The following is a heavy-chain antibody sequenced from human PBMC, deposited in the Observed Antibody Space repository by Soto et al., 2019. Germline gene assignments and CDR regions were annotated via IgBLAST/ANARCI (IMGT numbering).Heavy chain of an antibody. V-gene: IGHV3-21*01. CDR2: ISSSSSYI. CDR3: ARVGSHIVVVPAAMADAFDI. D-gene: IGHD2-2*01. Sequence: GGSLRLSCAASGFTFSSCSMNWVRQAPGKGLEWVSSISSSSSYIYYADSVKGRFTISRDNAKNSLYLQMNSLRAEDTAVYYCARVGSHIVVVPAAMADAFDIWGQGTMVTVSS. J-gene: IGHJ3*02. CDR1: GFTFSSCS.